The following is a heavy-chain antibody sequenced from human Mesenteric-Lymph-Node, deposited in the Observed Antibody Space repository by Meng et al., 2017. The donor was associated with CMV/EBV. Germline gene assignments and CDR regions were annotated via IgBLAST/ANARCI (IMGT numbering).Heavy chain of an antibody. J-gene: IGHJ6*02. CDR1: GFTFSSYA. Sequence: GESLKISCAASGFTFSSYAMNWVRQAPGQGMEWVSVIYVGGSDTYYGDPVKGRFTITRDNSKNTLYVQMNSLRAEDTAVYYCARDHPPGREWLLFLGNGMDVWGQGTTVTVSS. D-gene: IGHD3-3*01. V-gene: IGHV3-23*03. CDR2: IYVGGSDT. CDR3: ARDHPPGREWLLFLGNGMDV.